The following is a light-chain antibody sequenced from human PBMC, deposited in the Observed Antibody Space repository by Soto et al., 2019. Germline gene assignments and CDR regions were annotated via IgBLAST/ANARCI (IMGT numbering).Light chain of an antibody. CDR2: AAS. CDR3: QQSYSTPPYT. V-gene: IGKV1-39*01. Sequence: DIPMTQSPSSLSASVGDRVTITCRASQSIANFLNWYQQKPGEAPKLLIYAASSLQSGVPSRFSGSVSGTDFTLTISSLQPEDFATYYCQQSYSTPPYTFGQGTKLEIK. CDR1: QSIANF. J-gene: IGKJ2*01.